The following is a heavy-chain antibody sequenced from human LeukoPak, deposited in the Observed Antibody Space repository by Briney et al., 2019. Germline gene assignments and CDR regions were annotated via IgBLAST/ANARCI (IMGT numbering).Heavy chain of an antibody. D-gene: IGHD3-22*01. V-gene: IGHV3-23*01. Sequence: GGSLRLSCAASGFTFSSYAMSWVRQAPGKGLEWVSAISGSGGSTYYADSVKGRFTISRDNSKNTLYLQMNSLRAEDTAVYYCAREMPDYDSMGESYGMDVWGQGPRSPSP. CDR3: AREMPDYDSMGESYGMDV. J-gene: IGHJ6*02. CDR1: GFTFSSYA. CDR2: ISGSGGST.